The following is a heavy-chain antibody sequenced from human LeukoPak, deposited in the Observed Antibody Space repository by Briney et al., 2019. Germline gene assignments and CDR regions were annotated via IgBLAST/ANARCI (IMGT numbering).Heavy chain of an antibody. J-gene: IGHJ4*02. CDR1: GASISSYY. Sequence: SETLSLTCTVSGASISSYYWSWIRQPPGKGLEWIGYIYYSGSTNYNPSLKSRVTISVDTSKNQFSLKLSSVTAADTAVYYCARSSPVPRGQQLVPSPEYWGQGTLVTVSS. V-gene: IGHV4-59*08. D-gene: IGHD6-13*01. CDR2: IYYSGST. CDR3: ARSSPVPRGQQLVPSPEY.